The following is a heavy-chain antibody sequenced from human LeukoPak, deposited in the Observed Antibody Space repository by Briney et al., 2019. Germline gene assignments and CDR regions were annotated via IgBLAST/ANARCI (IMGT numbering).Heavy chain of an antibody. Sequence: GSLRLSCAASGFTFDDYGMSWVRQAPGKGLEWVSGINWNGGSTGYADSVKGRFTISRDNAKNSLYLQMNSLRAEDTALYYCATESVTIFGVGTYFDYWGQGTLVTVSS. CDR2: INWNGGST. D-gene: IGHD3-3*01. J-gene: IGHJ4*02. V-gene: IGHV3-20*04. CDR1: GFTFDDYG. CDR3: ATESVTIFGVGTYFDY.